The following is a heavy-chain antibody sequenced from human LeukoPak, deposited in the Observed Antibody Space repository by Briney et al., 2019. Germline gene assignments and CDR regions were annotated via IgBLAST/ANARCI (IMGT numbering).Heavy chain of an antibody. CDR1: GGSFSGYY. V-gene: IGHV4-34*01. D-gene: IGHD3-16*02. CDR3: ARARKDWGSYRYTFFDY. CDR2: IYYSGST. Sequence: SETLSLTCAVYGGSFSGYYWGWIRQPPGKGLEWIGSIYYSGSTYYNPSLKSRVTISVDTSKNQFSLKLSSVTAADTAVYYCARARKDWGSYRYTFFDYWGQGTLVTVSS. J-gene: IGHJ4*02.